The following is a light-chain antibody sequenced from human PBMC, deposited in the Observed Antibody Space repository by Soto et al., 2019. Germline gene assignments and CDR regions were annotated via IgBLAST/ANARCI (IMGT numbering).Light chain of an antibody. J-gene: IGKJ3*01. CDR3: QQYGNPPPT. CDR1: QSVSSNF. CDR2: RAS. V-gene: IGKV3-20*01. Sequence: EIVLTQTPGTLSLSLGDRATLTCRASQSVSSNFLAWYQRRPGQAPRLLIYRASSRATGIPDRFSGSGSGTDFTLSISRLEPEDFAVYYCQQYGNPPPTFGPGTKVDLK.